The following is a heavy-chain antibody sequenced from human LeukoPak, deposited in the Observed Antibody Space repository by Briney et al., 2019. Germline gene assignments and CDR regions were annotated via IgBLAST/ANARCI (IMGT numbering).Heavy chain of an antibody. J-gene: IGHJ4*02. V-gene: IGHV3-7*01. D-gene: IGHD6-6*01. Sequence: QPGGSLRLSCAASGFTFSSYWMTWVRQAPGKGPEWVANIKEDGSQKYYVDSVRGRFTISRDNAKNSLFLQMNSLRAEDTAVYYCARRGGSSSRRSPVDYWGQRTLVTVSS. CDR2: IKEDGSQK. CDR1: GFTFSSYW. CDR3: ARRGGSSSRRSPVDY.